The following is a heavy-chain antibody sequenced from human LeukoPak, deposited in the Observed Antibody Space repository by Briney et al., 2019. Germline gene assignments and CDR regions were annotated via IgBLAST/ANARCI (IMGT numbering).Heavy chain of an antibody. J-gene: IGHJ2*01. CDR2: INHSGST. Sequence: SETLSLTCAVYGGSFSGYYWSWIRQPPGKGLEWIGEINHSGSTNYNPSLKSRVTISVDTSKNQFSLKLSSVTAADTAVYYCARGPTGYFDLWGRGTLVTVSS. CDR3: ARGPTGYFDL. CDR1: GGSFSGYY. V-gene: IGHV4-34*01.